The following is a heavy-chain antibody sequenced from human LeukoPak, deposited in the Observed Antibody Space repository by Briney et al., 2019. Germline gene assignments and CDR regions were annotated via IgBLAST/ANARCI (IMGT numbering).Heavy chain of an antibody. CDR2: IYNDGGT. Sequence: SETLSLTCIVSSGSISSGSYYWGWIRQPAGKGLEWIRRIYNDGGTNYNPSLKSRVTISVDTSKNQFSLKMSSVSAADTAVYYCARGLHGYTYGYVPWELYYYMDVWGKGTTVTISS. J-gene: IGHJ6*03. CDR3: ARGLHGYTYGYVPWELYYYMDV. CDR1: SGSISSGSYY. D-gene: IGHD5-18*01. V-gene: IGHV4-61*02.